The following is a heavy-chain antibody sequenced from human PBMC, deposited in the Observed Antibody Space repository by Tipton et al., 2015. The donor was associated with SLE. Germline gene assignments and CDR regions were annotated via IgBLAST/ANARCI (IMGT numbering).Heavy chain of an antibody. CDR3: ARGRFFDWSVSGGDWFDP. CDR1: SGSISSSTYH. D-gene: IGHD3-9*01. V-gene: IGHV4-39*07. Sequence: TLSLTCTVSSGSISSSTYHWSWIRQPPGKGLEWIGSIYPTGRTNSHPSLRSRVTMSIDTSKNQFSLRLSSLTAADSALYYCARGRFFDWSVSGGDWFDPWGQGTLVTVSS. CDR2: IYPTGRT. J-gene: IGHJ5*02.